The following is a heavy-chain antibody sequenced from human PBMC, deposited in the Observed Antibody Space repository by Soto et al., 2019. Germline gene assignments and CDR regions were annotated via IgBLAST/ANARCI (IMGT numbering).Heavy chain of an antibody. CDR1: GFTVSSNY. V-gene: IGHV3-66*01. Sequence: EVQLVESGGGLVQPGGSLRLSCAASGFTVSSNYMSWVRQAPGKGLEWVSVIYSGGSTYFADSVKGRFTISRDNSKSTLYLQMNSLRAEDTAVYYCARDMVRAMDVWGQGTTVTVSS. J-gene: IGHJ6*02. D-gene: IGHD3-10*01. CDR2: IYSGGST. CDR3: ARDMVRAMDV.